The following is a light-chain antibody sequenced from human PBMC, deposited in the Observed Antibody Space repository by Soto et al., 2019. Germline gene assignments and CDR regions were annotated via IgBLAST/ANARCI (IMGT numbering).Light chain of an antibody. CDR1: SSDVGFYSY. V-gene: IGLV2-14*03. J-gene: IGLJ3*02. CDR3: SSYTRSGTPV. Sequence: QSVLTQPASVSESPGQSITISCTGTSSDVGFYSYVSWYQHHPGNAPKLLIYDVATRPSGVSNRFSGSKSDNTAYLSISGLQAEDEADYYCSSYTRSGTPVFGGGTKLTVL. CDR2: DVA.